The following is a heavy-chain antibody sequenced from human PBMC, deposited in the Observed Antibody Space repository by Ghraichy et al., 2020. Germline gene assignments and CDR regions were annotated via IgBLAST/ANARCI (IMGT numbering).Heavy chain of an antibody. CDR2: VSYDGSTI. CDR3: ARGRSRYYLLDY. V-gene: IGHV3-30-3*01. Sequence: GESLRLSCAASGFTFTNYAMHWVRQAPGKGLEWVASVSYDGSTIYYADSVKGRFTIFRDNSKNTVSLQMNSLRPEETAVYYCARGRSRYYLLDYWGQGTLVTVSS. J-gene: IGHJ4*02. D-gene: IGHD1-26*01. CDR1: GFTFTNYA.